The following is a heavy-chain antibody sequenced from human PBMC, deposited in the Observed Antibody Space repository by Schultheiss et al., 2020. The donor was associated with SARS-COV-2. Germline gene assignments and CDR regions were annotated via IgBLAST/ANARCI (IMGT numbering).Heavy chain of an antibody. CDR2: IIPIFGTA. Sequence: SVKVSCKASGGTFSSYAISWVRQAPGQGLEWMGGIIPIFGTANYAQKFQGRVTITADDSTSTAYLELSSLTSEDTAVYYCAGDPNTSSWYNNWFDAWGQGTLVTVSS. CDR1: GGTFSSYA. CDR3: AGDPNTSSWYNNWFDA. D-gene: IGHD6-13*01. V-gene: IGHV1-69*13. J-gene: IGHJ5*01.